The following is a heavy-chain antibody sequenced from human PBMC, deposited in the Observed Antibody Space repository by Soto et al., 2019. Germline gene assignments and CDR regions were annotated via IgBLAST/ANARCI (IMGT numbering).Heavy chain of an antibody. J-gene: IGHJ4*02. CDR3: ARRFPDYAEGFYFDY. V-gene: IGHV4-59*08. CDR2: IYYSGST. CDR1: GGSISSYY. Sequence: SETLSLTCTVSGGSISSYYRSWIRQPPGKGLEWIGYIYYSGSTNYNPSLKSRVTISVDTSKNQFSLKLSSVTAADTAVYYCARRFPDYAEGFYFDYWGQGTLVTVSS. D-gene: IGHD4-17*01.